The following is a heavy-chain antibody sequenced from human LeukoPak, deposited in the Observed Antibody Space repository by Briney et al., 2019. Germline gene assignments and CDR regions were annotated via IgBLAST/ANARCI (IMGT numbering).Heavy chain of an antibody. V-gene: IGHV3-21*01. CDR2: ISSSSSYI. J-gene: IGHJ6*03. CDR1: GFTFSSYS. CDR3: ARDPPGYQLLPYYYYYMDV. Sequence: GSLRLSCAASGFTFSSYSMNWVRQAPGKGLEWVSSISSSSSYIYYADSVKGRFTISRDNSKNTLYLQMNSLRAEDTAVYYCARDPPGYQLLPYYYYYMDVWGKGTTVTVSS. D-gene: IGHD2-2*01.